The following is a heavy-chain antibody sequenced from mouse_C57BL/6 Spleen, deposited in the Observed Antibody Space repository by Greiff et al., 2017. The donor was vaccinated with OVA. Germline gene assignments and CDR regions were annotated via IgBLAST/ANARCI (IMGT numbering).Heavy chain of an antibody. Sequence: EVQVVESEGGLVQPGSSMKLSCTASGFTFSDYYMAWVRQVPEKGLEWVANINYDGSSTYYLDSLKSRFIISRDNAKNILYLQMSSLKSEDTATYDCARDGDDGYYFDYWGQGTTLTVSS. CDR1: GFTFSDYY. V-gene: IGHV5-16*01. CDR2: INYDGSST. CDR3: ARDGDDGYYFDY. D-gene: IGHD2-3*01. J-gene: IGHJ2*01.